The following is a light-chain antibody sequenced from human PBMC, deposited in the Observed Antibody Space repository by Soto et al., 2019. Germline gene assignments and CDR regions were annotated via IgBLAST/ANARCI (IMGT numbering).Light chain of an antibody. Sequence: EIALTQSPGTLSLSPGERATLSCRASKGVGNKYLAWYQQRPGQAPSLLIYAASSRATGVPDRFSGSGSGTDFTLTISRLEPEDFAVYYCQQYTNAHGITFGQGTRLEIK. CDR1: KGVGNKY. V-gene: IGKV3-20*01. CDR2: AAS. CDR3: QQYTNAHGIT. J-gene: IGKJ5*01.